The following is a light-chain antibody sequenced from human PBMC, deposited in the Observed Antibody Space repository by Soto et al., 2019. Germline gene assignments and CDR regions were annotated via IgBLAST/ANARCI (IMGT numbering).Light chain of an antibody. Sequence: DIQMTQSPSTLSASVGDRVTITCRASQSVSSWLAWYQQKPGKAPKLLIYKASSLESGVPSRFSGSGSGTDFTLTISNQPADDVESYFCQQDYSDWTFGQGTNLEIK. J-gene: IGKJ1*01. CDR2: KAS. CDR3: QQDYSDWT. CDR1: QSVSSW. V-gene: IGKV1-5*03.